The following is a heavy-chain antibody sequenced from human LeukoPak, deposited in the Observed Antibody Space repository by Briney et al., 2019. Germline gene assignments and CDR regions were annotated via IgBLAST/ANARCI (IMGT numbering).Heavy chain of an antibody. CDR1: GFTFSSYE. D-gene: IGHD5-12*01. CDR2: IYYSGST. CDR3: ARVKRDSEVGWLRLEGDYYYYYYMDV. Sequence: PGGSLRLSCAASGFTFSSYEMNWVRQPPGKGLEWIGYIYYSGSTNYNPSLKSRVTISVDTSKNQFSLELSSVTAADTAVYYCARVKRDSEVGWLRLEGDYYYYYYMDVWGKGTTVTISS. V-gene: IGHV4-59*01. J-gene: IGHJ6*03.